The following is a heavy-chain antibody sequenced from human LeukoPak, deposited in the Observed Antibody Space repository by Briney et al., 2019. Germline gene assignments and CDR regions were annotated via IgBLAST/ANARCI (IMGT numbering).Heavy chain of an antibody. D-gene: IGHD3-10*01. J-gene: IGHJ4*02. CDR2: IYTSGST. Sequence: SETLSLTCTVSGGSISSYYWSWIRQPAGKGLEWLGRIYTSGSTNYNPSLKSRVTMSVDTSKNQFSLKLSSVTAADTGVYYCGVFTMVRGVIGAYFDYWGQGTLVTVSS. CDR1: GGSISSYY. V-gene: IGHV4-4*07. CDR3: GVFTMVRGVIGAYFDY.